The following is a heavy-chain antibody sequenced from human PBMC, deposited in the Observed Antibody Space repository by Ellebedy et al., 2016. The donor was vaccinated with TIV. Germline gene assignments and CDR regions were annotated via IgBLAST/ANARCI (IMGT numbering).Heavy chain of an antibody. D-gene: IGHD6-19*01. CDR2: TRNKPNNYTT. Sequence: GESLKISCAVSGFILSDHDMDWVRQAPGKGLEWVGRTRNKPNNYTTEYAASVKGRFTISRDNAKNSLHLQMNSLRAEDTALYYCVKDRVGQWLATFYFDYWGQGTLVTVSS. CDR1: GFILSDHD. V-gene: IGHV3-72*01. J-gene: IGHJ4*02. CDR3: VKDRVGQWLATFYFDY.